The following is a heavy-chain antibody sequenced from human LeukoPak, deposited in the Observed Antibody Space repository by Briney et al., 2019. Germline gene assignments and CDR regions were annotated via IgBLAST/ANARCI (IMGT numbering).Heavy chain of an antibody. CDR2: ISGSGGST. V-gene: IGHV3-23*01. D-gene: IGHD2/OR15-2a*01. Sequence: GGSLRLFCAASGFTFSSYAMSWVRQAPGKGLEWVSAISGSGGSTYYADSVKGRFTISRDNSKNTLYLQMNSLRAEDTAVYYCAEDSIAEYFQHWGQGTLVTVSS. CDR3: AEDSIAEYFQH. CDR1: GFTFSSYA. J-gene: IGHJ1*01.